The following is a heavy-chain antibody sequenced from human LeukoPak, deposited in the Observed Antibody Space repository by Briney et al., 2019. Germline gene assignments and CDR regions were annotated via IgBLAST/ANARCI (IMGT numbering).Heavy chain of an antibody. CDR3: AREGLDY. CDR2: KNPNSGNS. V-gene: IGHV1-8*01. Sequence: ASVKVSCKASGYTFTNYDINWVRQATGQGLEWMGYKNPNSGNSAYAQKFQGRVTITTDASITTAYMELSGLRSEDTALYYCAREGLDYWGQGALVTVSS. CDR1: GYTFTNYD. J-gene: IGHJ4*02.